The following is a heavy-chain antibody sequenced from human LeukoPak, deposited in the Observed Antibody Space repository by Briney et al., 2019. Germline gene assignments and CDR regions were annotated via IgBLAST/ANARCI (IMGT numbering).Heavy chain of an antibody. Sequence: GGSLRLSCAASGSTFDDYAMHWVRQAPGKGLEWVSLISWDGGSTYYADSVKGRFTISRDNSKNSLYLQMNSLRAEDTALYYCARIFADTDYWGQGTLVTVSS. CDR1: GSTFDDYA. CDR3: ARIFADTDY. J-gene: IGHJ4*02. CDR2: ISWDGGST. V-gene: IGHV3-43D*03.